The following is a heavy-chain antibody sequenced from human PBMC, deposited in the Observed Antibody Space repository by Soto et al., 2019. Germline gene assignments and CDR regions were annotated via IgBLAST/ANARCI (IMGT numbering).Heavy chain of an antibody. D-gene: IGHD2-15*01. CDR2: IGSSGTYI. CDR1: GFTFSSYA. V-gene: IGHV3-21*01. CDR3: ARWAFCSGGSCSKFYYYMDV. J-gene: IGHJ6*03. Sequence: GSLRLSCAASGFTFSSYAMKWVRQAPGKGLEWHSSIGSSGTYIYYADSVKGRFTISRDNAKNSLYLQMNSLRAEDTAVYFCARWAFCSGGSCSKFYYYMDVWGKGTTVTVSS.